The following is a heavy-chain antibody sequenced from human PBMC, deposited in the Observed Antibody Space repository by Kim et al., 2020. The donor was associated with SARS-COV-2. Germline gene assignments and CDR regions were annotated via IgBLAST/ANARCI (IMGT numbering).Heavy chain of an antibody. CDR1: GGSISSGGYY. Sequence: SETLPLTCTVSGGSISSGGYYWSWIRQHPGKGLEWIGYIYYSGSTYYNPSLKSRVTISVDTSKNQFSLKLSSVTAADTAVYYCARATFYDFWSGNAFDIWGQGTMVTVSS. CDR2: IYYSGST. V-gene: IGHV4-31*03. J-gene: IGHJ3*02. D-gene: IGHD3-3*01. CDR3: ARATFYDFWSGNAFDI.